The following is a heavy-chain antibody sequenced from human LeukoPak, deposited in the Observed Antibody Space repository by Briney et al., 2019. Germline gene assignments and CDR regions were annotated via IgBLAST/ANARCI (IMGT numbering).Heavy chain of an antibody. CDR1: GYTFTSYD. V-gene: IGHV1-8*01. Sequence: ASVKVSCTAYGYTFTSYDINWVRQATGQGLEWMGWMNPNSGNTGYAQKFQGRVTMTRNTSISTAYMELSSLRSEDAAVYYCARGLEGPAAGDYWGQGTLVTVSS. D-gene: IGHD6-13*01. CDR3: ARGLEGPAAGDY. CDR2: MNPNSGNT. J-gene: IGHJ4*02.